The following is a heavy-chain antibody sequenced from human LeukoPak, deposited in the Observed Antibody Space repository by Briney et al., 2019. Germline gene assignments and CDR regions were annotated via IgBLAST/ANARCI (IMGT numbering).Heavy chain of an antibody. J-gene: IGHJ5*02. CDR3: ARRESYYGSGSYYIKNNWFDP. Sequence: PSETLSLTCTVSGGSISSSSYYWGWIRQPPGKGLEWIGSIYYSGSTYYNPSLKSRVTISVDTSKNQFSLKLSSVTAADTAVYCCARRESYYGSGSYYIKNNWFDPWGQGTLVTVSS. D-gene: IGHD3-10*01. CDR1: GGSISSSSYY. CDR2: IYYSGST. V-gene: IGHV4-39*01.